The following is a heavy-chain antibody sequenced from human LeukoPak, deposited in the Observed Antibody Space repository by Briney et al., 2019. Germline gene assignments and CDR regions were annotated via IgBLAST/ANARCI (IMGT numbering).Heavy chain of an antibody. V-gene: IGHV4-59*01. CDR1: GGSTSSYN. D-gene: IGHD5-24*01. CDR2: ILYIGST. Sequence: PETLSLTCTVSGGSTSSYNWSWIRQPPGKGLEWIGYILYIGSTNYNPSLKSRVTISLDTSKNQFSLKLSSVTAADTAVYYCARAGPRRGGYNADSWGQGTLVTVSS. CDR3: ARAGPRRGGYNADS. J-gene: IGHJ4*02.